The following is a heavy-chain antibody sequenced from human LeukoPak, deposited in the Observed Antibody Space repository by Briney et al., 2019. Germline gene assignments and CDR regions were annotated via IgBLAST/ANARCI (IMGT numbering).Heavy chain of an antibody. Sequence: PGGSLRLSCAASGFTFSSYGIHWVRQAPGKGLEWVAAISYDGGDKYYADSVKGRFTISRDNSKNTLYLQMNSLRAEDTVVYHCAKGSDIRVSLHFDFWGQGTLVTVSS. V-gene: IGHV3-30*18. J-gene: IGHJ4*02. CDR2: ISYDGGDK. CDR3: AKGSDIRVSLHFDF. D-gene: IGHD3-3*01. CDR1: GFTFSSYG.